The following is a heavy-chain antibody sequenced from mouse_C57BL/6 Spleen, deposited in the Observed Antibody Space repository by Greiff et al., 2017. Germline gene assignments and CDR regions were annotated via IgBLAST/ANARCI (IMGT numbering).Heavy chain of an antibody. D-gene: IGHD2-1*01. CDR1: GYTFTSYT. J-gene: IGHJ4*01. CDR3: ARYGNHFYAMDY. V-gene: IGHV1-4*01. Sequence: QVQLQQSGAELARPGASVKMSCKASGYTFTSYTMHWVKQRPGQGLEWIGYINPSSGYTKSNQKFKDKATLTADKSSSTAYMQLSNLTYKDSAVYYCARYGNHFYAMDYWGQGTSVTVSS. CDR2: INPSSGYT.